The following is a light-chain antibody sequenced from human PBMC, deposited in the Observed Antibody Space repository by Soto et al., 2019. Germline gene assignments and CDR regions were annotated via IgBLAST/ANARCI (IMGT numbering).Light chain of an antibody. CDR2: SNN. CDR3: AEWEESLNGYV. Sequence: QSALTQPPSASGTPGQRVTISCSGSSSNIGSNTVNWYQQLPGTAPKLLIYSNNQRPSGVPDRFSGSKSGTSASLAISGLRFGDEVVYYCAEWEESLNGYVFGTGTKVPVL. V-gene: IGLV1-44*01. CDR1: SSNIGSNT. J-gene: IGLJ1*01.